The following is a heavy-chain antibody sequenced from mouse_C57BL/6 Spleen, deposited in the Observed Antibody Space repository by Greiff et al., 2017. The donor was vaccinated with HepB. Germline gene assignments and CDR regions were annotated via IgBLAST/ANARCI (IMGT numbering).Heavy chain of an antibody. D-gene: IGHD1-1*01. CDR2: IYPGSGST. V-gene: IGHV1-55*01. J-gene: IGHJ1*03. CDR3: ARGYYGSSHWYFDV. CDR1: GYTFTSYW. Sequence: QVQLQQPGAELVKLGASVKMSCKASGYTFTSYWITWVKQRPGQGLEWIGDIYPGSGSTNYNEKFKSKATLTVDTSSSTAYMQLSSLTSEDSAVYYCARGYYGSSHWYFDVWGTGTTVTVSS.